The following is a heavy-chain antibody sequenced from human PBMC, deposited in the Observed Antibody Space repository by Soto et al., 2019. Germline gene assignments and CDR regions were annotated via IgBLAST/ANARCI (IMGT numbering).Heavy chain of an antibody. J-gene: IGHJ4*02. CDR2: LSSSATTI. V-gene: IGHV3-11*01. D-gene: IGHD3-3*01. CDR1: RFTFSDFH. CDR3: ARSGYYIDY. Sequence: GGSLRLSCSTSRFTFSDFHMSWIRQAPGKGLEWVSYLSSSATTIYYADSVKGRFTISRDNAKNSLYLQMNSLRAEDTAVYYCARSGYYIDYWGQGTLVTVSS.